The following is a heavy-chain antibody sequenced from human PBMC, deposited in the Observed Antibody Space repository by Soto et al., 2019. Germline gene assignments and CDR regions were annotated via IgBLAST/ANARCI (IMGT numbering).Heavy chain of an antibody. D-gene: IGHD6-6*01. CDR3: ARDLFGHSSSSAYYYYYMDV. CDR1: GDSVSSNSAA. J-gene: IGHJ6*03. Sequence: SQTLSLTCAISGDSVSSNSAAWNWIRQSPSRGLEWLGRTYYRSKWYNDYAVSVKSRITINPDTSKNQFSLQLNSVTPEDTAVYYCARDLFGHSSSSAYYYYYMDVWGKGTTVTVSS. V-gene: IGHV6-1*01. CDR2: TYYRSKWYN.